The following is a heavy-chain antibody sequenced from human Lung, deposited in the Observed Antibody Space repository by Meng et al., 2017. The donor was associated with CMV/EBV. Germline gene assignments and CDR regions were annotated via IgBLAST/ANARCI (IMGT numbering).Heavy chain of an antibody. CDR2: INHSGST. Sequence: LXCAVYGGSFSGYYWSWIRQPPGKGLEWIGEINHSGSTNYNPSLKSRVTTSVDTSKNQFSLKLSSVTAADTAVYYCARARVVPVYYYGMDVWRQGTTVTVSS. J-gene: IGHJ6*02. CDR3: ARARVVPVYYYGMDV. CDR1: GGSFSGYY. D-gene: IGHD2-2*01. V-gene: IGHV4-34*01.